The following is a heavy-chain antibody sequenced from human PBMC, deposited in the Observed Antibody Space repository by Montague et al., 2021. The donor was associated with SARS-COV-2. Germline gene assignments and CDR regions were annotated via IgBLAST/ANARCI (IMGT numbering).Heavy chain of an antibody. CDR3: ARSYGDYRDSYFDY. CDR2: IDWDEDQ. J-gene: IGHJ4*02. Sequence: PALVKPTQTLTLTCTFSGFSLNTSGMCVSWIRQPPGKALEWLALIDWDEDQYYGTSLKTRLTISKDTSKNQVVLTMTNMGPIDTATYYCARSYGDYRDSYFDYWGQGTLVTVSS. D-gene: IGHD4-17*01. CDR1: GFSLNTSGMC. V-gene: IGHV2-70*01.